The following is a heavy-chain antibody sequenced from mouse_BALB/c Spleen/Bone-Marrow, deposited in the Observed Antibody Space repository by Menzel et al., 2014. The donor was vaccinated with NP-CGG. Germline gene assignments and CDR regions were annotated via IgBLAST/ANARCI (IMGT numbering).Heavy chain of an antibody. Sequence: QVQLQQPGAELVKPGASVKMSCKASGYTFTSYNMHWVKQKPGQGLEWIGAIYPGNGDTSYNQKFKGKATLTADKSSSTAYMQLSSLTSEDSAVYYCARGDGYDSYYFDYWGQGTTLTVSS. J-gene: IGHJ2*01. D-gene: IGHD2-2*01. CDR1: GYTFTSYN. V-gene: IGHV1-12*01. CDR3: ARGDGYDSYYFDY. CDR2: IYPGNGDT.